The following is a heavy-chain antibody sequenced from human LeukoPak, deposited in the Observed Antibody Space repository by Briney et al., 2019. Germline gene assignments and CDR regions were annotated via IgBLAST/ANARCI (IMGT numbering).Heavy chain of an antibody. J-gene: IGHJ4*02. Sequence: SETLSLTCTVSGGSISTSNYYWGWIRQPPGKGLEWIGNIFYSGSTYYGPSLKSRLTISLDTSRNQFSLKLSSVTAPDTAMYYWARLSGNSGSFTTFDYWGQGTLVTVSS. CDR1: GGSISTSNYY. D-gene: IGHD1-26*01. V-gene: IGHV4-39*07. CDR2: IFYSGST. CDR3: ARLSGNSGSFTTFDY.